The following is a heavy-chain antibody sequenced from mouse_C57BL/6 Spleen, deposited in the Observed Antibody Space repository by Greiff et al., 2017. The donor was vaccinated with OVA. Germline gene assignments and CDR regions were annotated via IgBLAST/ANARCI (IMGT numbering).Heavy chain of an antibody. Sequence: QVQLQQPGAELVKPGASVKMSCKASGYTFTSYWITWVQQRPGQGLEWIGDIYPGSGSTNYNEKFKSKATLTVDTSSSTAYMQLSSLTYEDSAVYYCARSGYYGGSSGWYFDVWGTGTTVTVSA. V-gene: IGHV1-55*01. CDR1: GYTFTSYW. CDR3: ARSGYYGGSSGWYFDV. J-gene: IGHJ1*03. CDR2: IYPGSGST. D-gene: IGHD1-1*01.